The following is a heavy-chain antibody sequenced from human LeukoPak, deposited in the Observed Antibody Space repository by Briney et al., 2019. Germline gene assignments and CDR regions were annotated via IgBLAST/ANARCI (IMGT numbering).Heavy chain of an antibody. CDR2: IYSGGIT. CDR3: ARDGLAVPATNYYYGMDV. CDR1: GFTFSSCA. Sequence: GGSLRLSCAASGFTFSSCAMTWVRQVPGKGLEWVSVIYSGGITYYADSVKGRFTIFRDNSKNTLYLQMNSLRAEDTAVYYCARDGLAVPATNYYYGMDVWGQGTTVTVSS. D-gene: IGHD2-2*01. J-gene: IGHJ6*02. V-gene: IGHV3-66*01.